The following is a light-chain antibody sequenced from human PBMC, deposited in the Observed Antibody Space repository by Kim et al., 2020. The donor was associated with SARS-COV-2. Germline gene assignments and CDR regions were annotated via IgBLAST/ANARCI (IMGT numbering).Light chain of an antibody. V-gene: IGKV1-39*01. CDR2: AAS. CDR3: QQSYSTPWT. CDR1: QSMSSY. J-gene: IGKJ1*01. Sequence: AAVGDRVTITCRARQSMSSYLNCYQQKPGKAPKLLIYAASSLQSGVPSRFSGSGSGTDFTLTISSLQPEDFATYYCQQSYSTPWTFGQGTKVDIK.